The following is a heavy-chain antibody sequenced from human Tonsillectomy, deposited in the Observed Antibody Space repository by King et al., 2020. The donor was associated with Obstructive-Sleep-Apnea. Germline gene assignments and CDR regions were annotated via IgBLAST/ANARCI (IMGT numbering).Heavy chain of an antibody. J-gene: IGHJ3*02. Sequence: VQLQESGPGLVKPSETLSLTCTVSGYSISSGYYWGWIRQPPGKGLEWIGSNYHSGSTYYNPSLKSRVTISVDTSKNQFSLKLSSVTAADTAVYYCARKRAFDIWGQGTMVTVSS. CDR3: ARKRAFDI. CDR2: NYHSGST. D-gene: IGHD6-25*01. CDR1: GYSISSGYY. V-gene: IGHV4-38-2*02.